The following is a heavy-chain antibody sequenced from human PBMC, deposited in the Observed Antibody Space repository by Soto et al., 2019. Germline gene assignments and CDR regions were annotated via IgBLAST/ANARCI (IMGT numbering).Heavy chain of an antibody. Sequence: SETLSLTCTVSGGSIGGSTYYWGWIRQPPGKGLEWIGSIYYSGNTYYNPSLKSRVTMSVDTSNNQFSLKLTFVTAADTAVYYCARGGPIVVVTAIRFYYGMDVWGQGTTVTVSS. CDR1: GGSIGGSTYY. J-gene: IGHJ6*02. CDR3: ARGGPIVVVTAIRFYYGMDV. D-gene: IGHD2-21*02. CDR2: IYYSGNT. V-gene: IGHV4-39*01.